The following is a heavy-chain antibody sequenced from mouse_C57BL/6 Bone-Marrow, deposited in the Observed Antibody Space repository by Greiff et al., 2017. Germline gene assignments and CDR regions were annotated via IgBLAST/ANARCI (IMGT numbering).Heavy chain of an antibody. V-gene: IGHV1-22*01. CDR2: INPNNGGT. Sequence: VQLQQSGPELVKPGASVKMSCQASGYTFTDYKMHWVKQSHGKSLEGIGYINPNNGGTSYNQKFKGKATLTVNKSSSTAYMELRSLTSEDSAVYYSAREATVVFDYWGQGTTLTVSS. CDR1: GYTFTDYK. CDR3: AREATVVFDY. D-gene: IGHD1-1*01. J-gene: IGHJ2*01.